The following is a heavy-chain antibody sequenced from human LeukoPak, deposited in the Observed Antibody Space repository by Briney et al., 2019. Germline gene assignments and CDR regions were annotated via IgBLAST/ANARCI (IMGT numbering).Heavy chain of an antibody. D-gene: IGHD3-16*01. V-gene: IGHV4-34*01. CDR2: INHSGST. CDR1: GGSFTGYY. Sequence: SETLSLTCAVDGGSFTGYYWSWIRQPPGKGLEWIGEINHSGSTNYNPSLKSRVTISADTSKNQFSLKLSSVTAADTAVYYCASTSYDYVWGSYSPLYYFDYWGQGTLVTVSS. J-gene: IGHJ4*02. CDR3: ASTSYDYVWGSYSPLYYFDY.